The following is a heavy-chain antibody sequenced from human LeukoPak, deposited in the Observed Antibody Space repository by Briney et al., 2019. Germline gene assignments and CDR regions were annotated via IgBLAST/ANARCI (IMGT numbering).Heavy chain of an antibody. Sequence: GGSLRLSCAASGFTFRNYAMHWVRQGPGKGLEWVAVISDDESNKYCADSAKGRLTISRDNSKNTLYLQMNSLRAEDTAVYYCARGYDSSGYYYFDYWGQGTLVTVSS. V-gene: IGHV3-30-3*01. CDR1: GFTFRNYA. D-gene: IGHD3-22*01. CDR3: ARGYDSSGYYYFDY. CDR2: ISDDESNK. J-gene: IGHJ4*02.